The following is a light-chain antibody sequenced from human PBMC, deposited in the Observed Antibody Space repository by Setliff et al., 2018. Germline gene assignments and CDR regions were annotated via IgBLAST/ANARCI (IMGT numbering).Light chain of an antibody. V-gene: IGLV2-11*01. CDR3: CSYTGFSEG. J-gene: IGLJ1*01. Sequence: LTQPRSVSGSPGRSVTISCTGTSSDVGAYNYVSWYQQHPGKVPKLMIYDVRKRPSGVPDRFSGSKSGNTASLTISGLQAEDEADYYCCSYTGFSEGFGSGTKVTVL. CDR2: DVR. CDR1: SSDVGAYNY.